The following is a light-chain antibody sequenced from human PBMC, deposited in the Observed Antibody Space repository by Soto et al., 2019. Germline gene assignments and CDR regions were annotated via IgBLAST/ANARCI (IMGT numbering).Light chain of an antibody. CDR2: KAS. V-gene: IGKV1-5*03. CDR3: QQYNSYPGT. CDR1: QSISSW. Sequence: DIQMTQSPSTLSASVGDRVTITCRASQSISSWLAWYQQKPGKAPKLLIYKASSLESGVPSRFSGSGSGTEFTLAMSSLQPNDFPTYYCQQYNSYPGTFGQGTKVEIK. J-gene: IGKJ1*01.